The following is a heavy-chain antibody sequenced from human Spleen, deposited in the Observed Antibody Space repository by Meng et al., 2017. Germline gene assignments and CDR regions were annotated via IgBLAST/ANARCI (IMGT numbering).Heavy chain of an antibody. Sequence: GRLQGSGPGVVRPSETLSLTCTVSGGSVSSGSYYWSWIRQPPGKGLEWIGYIYYTGSTKYNPSLKSRVTISVDTSKNQFFLELNSVTAADTAVYHCARDYTGTLDSWGQGTLVTVSS. CDR3: ARDYTGTLDS. D-gene: IGHD1-1*01. J-gene: IGHJ4*02. V-gene: IGHV4-61*01. CDR1: GGSVSSGSYY. CDR2: IYYTGST.